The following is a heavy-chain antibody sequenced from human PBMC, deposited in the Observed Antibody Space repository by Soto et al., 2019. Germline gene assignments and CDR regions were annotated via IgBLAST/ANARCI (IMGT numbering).Heavy chain of an antibody. V-gene: IGHV3-23*01. Sequence: EVQLLESGGGSELPGGSLRLSCAASGFTFRTYSLSWVRQAPGKGPEWVSGITQDGTTHYADSVKGRFTISRDNSKNTXXXXXXXXXXXXXXXXXXXXXLRPXGAWDFXY. J-gene: IGHJ4*01. CDR3: XXXLRPXGAWDFXY. CDR1: GFTFRTYS. CDR2: ITQDGTT. D-gene: IGHD5-12*01.